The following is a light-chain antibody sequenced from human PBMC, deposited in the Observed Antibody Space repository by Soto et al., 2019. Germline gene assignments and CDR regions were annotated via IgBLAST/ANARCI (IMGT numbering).Light chain of an antibody. J-gene: IGKJ1*01. V-gene: IGKV3-15*01. CDR1: QSVSNN. CDR3: QQYNNWPT. Sequence: EIVLTQSPGTLSLSPGERPTLSCKPSQSVSNNYLSWYQQQPGQAPRFLIYGAATRATGIPARFSGSGSWTEFTLTISSLQSEDFAVYYCQQYNNWPTFGQGTKVDIK. CDR2: GAA.